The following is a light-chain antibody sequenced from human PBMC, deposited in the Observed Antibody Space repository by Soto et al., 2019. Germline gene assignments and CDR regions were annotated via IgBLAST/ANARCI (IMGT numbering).Light chain of an antibody. CDR3: QQYNEWPLP. V-gene: IGKV3D-15*01. CDR1: QRVNSH. Sequence: EIVMTQSPASLSVSTGERVTLSCRASQRVNSHLAWYQQKPGQAPRLLILGESTRATGTPARVSGSGSGTDFSLTLTSLQSEYFAVYYCQQYNEWPLPVGGGTKGEIK. J-gene: IGKJ4*01. CDR2: GES.